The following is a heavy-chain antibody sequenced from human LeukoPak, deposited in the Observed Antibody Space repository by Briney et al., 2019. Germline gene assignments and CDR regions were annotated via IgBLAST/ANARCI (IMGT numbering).Heavy chain of an antibody. V-gene: IGHV1-8*02. CDR2: MNPNSGNT. CDR1: GYTFTNYA. J-gene: IGHJ5*02. Sequence: SVKVSCKASGYTFTNYAVSWVRQATGQGLEWMGWMNPNSGNTGYAQKFQGRVTMTRNTSISTAYMELSSLRSEDTAVYYCARGLIAAPWGQGTLVTVSS. CDR3: ARGLIAAP. D-gene: IGHD6-13*01.